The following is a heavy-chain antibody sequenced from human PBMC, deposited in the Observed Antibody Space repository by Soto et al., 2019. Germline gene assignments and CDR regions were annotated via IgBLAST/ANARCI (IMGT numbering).Heavy chain of an antibody. J-gene: IGHJ4*02. CDR3: AGYLGGIAHANDIERAVGY. Sequence: ASVKVSCKASGYTFSSYGISGVRQAPGQGLEWMGWISAYNGNTNYAQKLQGRVTMTTDTSTSTAYMALRSLRAEDTAVYYCAGYLGGIAHANDIERAVGYTGQRTLVTVSS. V-gene: IGHV1-18*01. CDR1: GYTFSSYG. CDR2: ISAYNGNT. D-gene: IGHD3-16*01.